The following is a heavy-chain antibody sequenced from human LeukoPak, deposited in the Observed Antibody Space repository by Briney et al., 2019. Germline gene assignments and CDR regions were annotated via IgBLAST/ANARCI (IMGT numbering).Heavy chain of an antibody. J-gene: IGHJ4*02. CDR1: GFAFSSYG. CDR3: AKDRDWNPTGHDY. D-gene: IGHD1-1*01. V-gene: IGHV3-30*18. Sequence: GGSLRLSCAASGFAFSSYGMHWVRQAPGKGLEWVAVISYDGSNKYYADSVKGRFTISRDNSKNTLYLQMNSLRAEDTAVYYCAKDRDWNPTGHDYWGQGTLVTVSS. CDR2: ISYDGSNK.